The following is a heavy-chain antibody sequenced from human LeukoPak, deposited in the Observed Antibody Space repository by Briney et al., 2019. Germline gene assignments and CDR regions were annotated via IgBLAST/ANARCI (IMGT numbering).Heavy chain of an antibody. CDR2: NYIGGDT. V-gene: IGHV3-66*02. CDR1: GFTVSSSY. D-gene: IGHD6-13*01. J-gene: IGHJ4*02. Sequence: GGSLRLPCAASGFTVSSSYMSWVRQAPGKGLEWFSVNYIGGDTHYAGSVKGRFTISRDNSVNTLYLQMNSLRTEDTAVYYCAKAFVTAAGFFDTWGQGTLVTVSS. CDR3: AKAFVTAAGFFDT.